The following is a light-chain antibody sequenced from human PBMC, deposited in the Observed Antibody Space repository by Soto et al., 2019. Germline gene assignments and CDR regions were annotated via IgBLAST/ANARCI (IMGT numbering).Light chain of an antibody. CDR2: DAS. CDR3: QQYTGPPTT. J-gene: IGKJ5*01. Sequence: ETVLTQSPGTLSLSPGDRATLSCRASQSVTGSSLAWYQQKPGQAPRLLISDASTRASGIPDRFSGSGSGTDFTLTITRLEPEDSAVYFCQQYTGPPTTFGQGTRLEIK. CDR1: QSVTGSS. V-gene: IGKV3-20*01.